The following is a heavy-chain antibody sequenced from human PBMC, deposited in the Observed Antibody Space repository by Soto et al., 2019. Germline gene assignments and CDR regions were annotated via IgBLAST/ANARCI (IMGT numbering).Heavy chain of an antibody. CDR2: FDPEDGET. CDR1: GYTLTELS. V-gene: IGHV1-24*01. CDR3: ATVPHRYSSSSRDDAFDI. Sequence: ASVKVSCKVSGYTLTELSMHWVRQAPGKGLEWMGGFDPEDGETIYAQKFQGRVTMTEDTSTDTAYMELSSLRSEDTAVYYCATVPHRYSSSSRDDAFDIWGQGTMVTVSS. D-gene: IGHD6-6*01. J-gene: IGHJ3*02.